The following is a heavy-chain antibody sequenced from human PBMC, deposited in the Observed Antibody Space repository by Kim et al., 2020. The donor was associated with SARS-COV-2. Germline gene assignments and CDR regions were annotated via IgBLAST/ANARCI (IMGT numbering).Heavy chain of an antibody. Sequence: GGSLRLSCAASGFIFNSYWMNWVRQAPGKGMEWVASTNRPGIEKYYRDSTRGRFTISRDNDKNFVYLEMRSLRVDDTARYFCVRNIGKETFDSWGQGTRVTVSS. CDR3: VRNIGKETFDS. CDR2: TNRPGIEK. J-gene: IGHJ4*02. D-gene: IGHD2-15*01. CDR1: GFIFNSYW. V-gene: IGHV3-7*03.